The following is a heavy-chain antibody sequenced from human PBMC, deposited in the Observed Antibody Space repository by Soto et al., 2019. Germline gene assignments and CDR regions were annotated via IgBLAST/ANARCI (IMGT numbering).Heavy chain of an antibody. J-gene: IGHJ4*02. Sequence: PGRSLRLSCAASGFIFSSYWMHWARQAPGKGLVWVSRINRDGSSTSYADSVKGRFTIYRDNAKNTLYLQMNSLRADGTAVYYCASSLLTPFDYWGQGTLVTVSS. CDR1: GFIFSSYW. V-gene: IGHV3-74*01. D-gene: IGHD7-27*01. CDR3: ASSLLTPFDY. CDR2: INRDGSST.